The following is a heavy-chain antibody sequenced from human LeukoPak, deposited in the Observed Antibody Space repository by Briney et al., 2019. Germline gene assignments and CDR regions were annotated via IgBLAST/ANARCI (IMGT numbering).Heavy chain of an antibody. J-gene: IGHJ3*02. CDR2: IGPKRGGR. CDR1: GYTFTDYF. D-gene: IGHD7-27*01. Sequence: ASVKVSCKSSGYTFTDYFIHWVRQPPGPGNERMGWIGPKRGGRRTSQKVQGKVTVTMDTSISTDYMELRRMRFGDTDVADCGLNRLGKALDIWGQGTMVTVSS. V-gene: IGHV1-2*02. CDR3: GLNRLGKALDI.